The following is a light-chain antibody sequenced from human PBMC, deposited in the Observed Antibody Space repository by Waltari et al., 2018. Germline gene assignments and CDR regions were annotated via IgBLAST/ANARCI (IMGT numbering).Light chain of an antibody. CDR1: SLRSYY. CDR3: NSRDSSGNHLV. V-gene: IGLV3-19*01. CDR2: GKN. Sequence: SSELTQDPAVSVALGQTVRITCQGDSLRSYYASWYQQKPRQAPGLVIYGKNNRPSGIPDRFSGSSSGNTASLTITGAQAEDEADYYCNSRDSSGNHLVFGGGTKLTVL. J-gene: IGLJ2*01.